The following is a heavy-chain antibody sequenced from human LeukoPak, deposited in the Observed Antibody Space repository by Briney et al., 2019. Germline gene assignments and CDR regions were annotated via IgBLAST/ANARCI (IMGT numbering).Heavy chain of an antibody. CDR3: ARGGGLDV. J-gene: IGHJ6*02. Sequence: GGSLRLSCAASGFTFSSYWMSWARQAPGKGLEWVASINHNGNVNYYVDSVKGRFTISRDNAKNSLYLQMSNLRAEDTAVYFCARGGGLDVWGQGATVTVSS. CDR2: INHNGNVN. V-gene: IGHV3-7*03. D-gene: IGHD3-16*01. CDR1: GFTFSSYW.